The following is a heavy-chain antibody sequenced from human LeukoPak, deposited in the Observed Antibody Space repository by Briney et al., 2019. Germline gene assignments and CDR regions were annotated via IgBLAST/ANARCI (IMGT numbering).Heavy chain of an antibody. CDR3: AATYYDYVWGSLDY. V-gene: IGHV3-43D*04. Sequence: GGSLRLSCAASGFTFDDYAMHWVRQAPGKGLEWVSLISWDGGSTYYADSVKGRFTISRDNSKNSLYLQMNSLRAEDTALYCCAATYYDYVWGSLDYWGQGTLVTVSS. CDR1: GFTFDDYA. CDR2: ISWDGGST. D-gene: IGHD3-16*01. J-gene: IGHJ4*02.